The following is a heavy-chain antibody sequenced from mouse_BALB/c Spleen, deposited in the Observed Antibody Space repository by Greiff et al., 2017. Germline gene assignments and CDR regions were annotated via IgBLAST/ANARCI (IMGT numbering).Heavy chain of an antibody. D-gene: IGHD1-1*01. CDR2: IDPENGNT. V-gene: IGHV14-1*02. CDR3: ARHGSSYSYFDV. Sequence: VQLQQSGAELVRPGALVKLSCKASGFNIKDYYMHWVKQRPEQGLEWIGWIDPENGNTIYDPKFQGKASITADTSSNTAYLRLSSLTSEDTAVYCGARHGSSYSYFDVWGAGTTVTVSS. J-gene: IGHJ1*01. CDR1: GFNIKDYY.